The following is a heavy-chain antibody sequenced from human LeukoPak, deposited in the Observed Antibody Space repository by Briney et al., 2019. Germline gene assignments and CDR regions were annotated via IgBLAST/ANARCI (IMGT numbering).Heavy chain of an antibody. J-gene: IGHJ4*02. CDR1: GFTFSSYW. CDR2: IRQDGSEI. CDR3: ARDSGSWYVGH. V-gene: IGHV3-7*01. Sequence: GGSLRLSCAASGFTFSSYWMSWVRQAPGKGLEWVANIRQDGSEIWYVDSVKGRFIISRDNAKNSLYLQLNSLRVEDTAVYYCARDSGSWYVGHWGQGTLVTVSS. D-gene: IGHD6-13*01.